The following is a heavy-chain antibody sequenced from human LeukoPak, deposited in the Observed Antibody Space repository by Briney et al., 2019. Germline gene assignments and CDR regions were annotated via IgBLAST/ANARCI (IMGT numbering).Heavy chain of an antibody. Sequence: ASVKVSCKASGYTFTSYDVNWVRQATGQGLEWMGWMNPNSGNTGYAQKFQGRVTMTRDTSTSTVYMELSSLRSEDTAMYYCARGGYGGNPEYFQHWGQGTLVTVSS. D-gene: IGHD4-23*01. CDR1: GYTFTSYD. CDR2: MNPNSGNT. V-gene: IGHV1-8*01. CDR3: ARGGYGGNPEYFQH. J-gene: IGHJ1*01.